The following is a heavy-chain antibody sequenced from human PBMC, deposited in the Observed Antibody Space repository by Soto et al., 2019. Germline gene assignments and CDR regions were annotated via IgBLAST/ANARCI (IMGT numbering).Heavy chain of an antibody. CDR1: GYTFTRYT. D-gene: IGHD2-15*01. Sequence: ASVKVSCKASGYTFTRYTMNWVRQAPGQRLEWMGWINPDNGNTKSSQKFQDRVIITRDTSASTAYMDLSSLRSEDTAVYYCARGIATGQLDPWGQGTLVTAPQ. J-gene: IGHJ5*02. CDR3: ARGIATGQLDP. V-gene: IGHV1-3*01. CDR2: INPDNGNT.